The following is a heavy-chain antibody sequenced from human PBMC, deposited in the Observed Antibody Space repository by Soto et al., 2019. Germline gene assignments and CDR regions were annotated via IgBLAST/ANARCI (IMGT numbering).Heavy chain of an antibody. CDR1: GGTFSSYA. D-gene: IGHD2-2*01. V-gene: IGHV1-69*13. Sequence: GASVKVSCQASGGTFSSYAISWVRQAPGQGLEWMGGIIPIFGTANYAQKFQGRVTITADESTSTAYMELSSLRSEDTAVYYCASAYCSSTSCWENWFDPWGQGTLVTVSS. CDR2: IIPIFGTA. J-gene: IGHJ5*02. CDR3: ASAYCSSTSCWENWFDP.